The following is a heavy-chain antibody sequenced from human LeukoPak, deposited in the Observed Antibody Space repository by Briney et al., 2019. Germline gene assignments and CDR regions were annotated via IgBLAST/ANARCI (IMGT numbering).Heavy chain of an antibody. CDR2: IKSDGSEK. CDR3: ARRVGGTPDY. CDR1: GFTFNAYY. J-gene: IGHJ4*02. Sequence: GGSLRLSCTASGFTFNAYYMTWVRQDPGKGLEWAATIKSDGSEKYYVDSVRGRFTISRDNAKNSLFLQMDSLRVEDTALYYCARRVGGTPDYWGLGTLVTVSS. D-gene: IGHD1-26*01. V-gene: IGHV3-7*03.